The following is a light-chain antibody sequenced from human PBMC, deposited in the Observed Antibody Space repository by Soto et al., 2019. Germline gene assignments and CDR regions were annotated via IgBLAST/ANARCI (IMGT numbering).Light chain of an antibody. V-gene: IGKV3-20*01. Sequence: EIVLTQSPGTLSWSPGERATLSCRASESVTSNQLAWYQQKPGQAPRLLIYGAFIRASGIPDRFSGSGSGRDFTLTISALEPEDFAVYYCQRYGTSRGTFGQGTKMEIK. J-gene: IGKJ2*01. CDR3: QRYGTSRGT. CDR2: GAF. CDR1: ESVTSNQ.